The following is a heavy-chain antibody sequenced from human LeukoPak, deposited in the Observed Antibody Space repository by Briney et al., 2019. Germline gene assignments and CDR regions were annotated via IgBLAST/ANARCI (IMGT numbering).Heavy chain of an antibody. CDR2: IYPGDSDT. CDR1: GYSFTSYW. CDR3: ARRGIAAAGTGLHWFDP. Sequence: GESLKVSCKGSGYSFTSYWIGWVRQMPGKGLEWMGIIYPGDSDTRYSPSFQGQVTISADKSISTAYLQWSSLKASDTAMYYCARRGIAAAGTGLHWFDPWGQGTLVTVSS. J-gene: IGHJ5*02. D-gene: IGHD6-13*01. V-gene: IGHV5-51*01.